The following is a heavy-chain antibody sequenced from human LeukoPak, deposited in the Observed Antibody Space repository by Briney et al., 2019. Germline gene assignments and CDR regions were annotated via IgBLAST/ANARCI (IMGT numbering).Heavy chain of an antibody. V-gene: IGHV4-34*01. CDR2: INHSGST. Sequence: GSLRLSCAASGFTFSSYSMNWVRQPPGKGLEWIGEINHSGSTNYNPSLKSRVTISVDTSKNQFSLKLSSVTAADTAVYYCAREKRYSSSSVRGIYYYYMDVWGKGTTVTVSS. D-gene: IGHD6-6*01. CDR3: AREKRYSSSSVRGIYYYYMDV. J-gene: IGHJ6*03. CDR1: GFTFSSYS.